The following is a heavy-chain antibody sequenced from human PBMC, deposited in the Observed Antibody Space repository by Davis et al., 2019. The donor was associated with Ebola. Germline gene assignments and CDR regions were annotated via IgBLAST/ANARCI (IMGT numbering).Heavy chain of an antibody. D-gene: IGHD6-13*01. CDR1: GFAFSNHW. CDR2: IDNDGSST. CDR3: AITPPTAAAGTRDYYYYMDV. V-gene: IGHV3-74*01. J-gene: IGHJ6*03. Sequence: GESLKISCAASGFAFSNHWIHWVRQGPGKGLVWVSRIDNDGSSTNYADSVKGRFTVSRDNSKNTLYLQMNSLRAEDTAVYYCAITPPTAAAGTRDYYYYMDVWGKGTTVTVSS.